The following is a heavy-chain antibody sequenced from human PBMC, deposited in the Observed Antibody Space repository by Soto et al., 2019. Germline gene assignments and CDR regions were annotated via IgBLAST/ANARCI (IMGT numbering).Heavy chain of an antibody. D-gene: IGHD2-21*01. J-gene: IGHJ6*02. CDR1: GFTFSRYA. Sequence: PGGALRLSCADSGFTFSRYALIWVGQAPGKGLEWVSAISVSGGSTYYYADSVKGRFTISRDNSKNTLYLQMNSLRAEDTAVYYCAKAPLRLGFSYYYYGMDVWGQGTTVTVSS. V-gene: IGHV3-23*01. CDR3: AKAPLRLGFSYYYYGMDV. CDR2: ISVSGGST.